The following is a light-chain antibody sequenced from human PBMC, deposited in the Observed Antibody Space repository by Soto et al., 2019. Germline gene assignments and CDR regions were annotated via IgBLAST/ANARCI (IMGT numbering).Light chain of an antibody. V-gene: IGKV3-20*01. Sequence: ENVFTQSPGTLYLSPCDRATVLCGARQSLTNPYIAWYQQKPGQAPRLLIYDISSRATGIPDRFSGSVSGTDFTLTITRLEPEDFAVFYCEQYGSSIPFGQGTRPEI. CDR2: DIS. CDR3: EQYGSSIP. CDR1: QSLTNPY. J-gene: IGKJ5*01.